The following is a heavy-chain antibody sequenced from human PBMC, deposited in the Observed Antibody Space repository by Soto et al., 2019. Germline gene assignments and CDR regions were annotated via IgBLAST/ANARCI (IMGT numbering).Heavy chain of an antibody. CDR3: ARASSGGDYGDYLYYYYGMDV. J-gene: IGHJ6*02. Sequence: QVQLVQSGAEVKKPGASVKVSCKASGYTFTGYYMHWVRQAPGQGREWMGWINPNSGGTNYAQKFQGWVTMTTDTSISTAYMELSRLRSDDTAVYYCARASSGGDYGDYLYYYYGMDVWGQGTTVTVSS. CDR1: GYTFTGYY. D-gene: IGHD4-17*01. V-gene: IGHV1-2*04. CDR2: INPNSGGT.